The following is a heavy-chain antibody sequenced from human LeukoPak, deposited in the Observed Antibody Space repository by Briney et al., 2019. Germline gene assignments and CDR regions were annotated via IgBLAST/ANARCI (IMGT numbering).Heavy chain of an antibody. J-gene: IGHJ6*03. D-gene: IGHD1/OR15-1a*01. CDR1: GFTFDDYT. CDR3: AKGHGTPPDDYYSYYYMDV. CDR2: ITWDGDTT. Sequence: GGSLRLSCAASGFTFDDYTMHWVRQAPGKGLEWVSLITWDGDTTYYADSVKGRFTISRDNSKNSLYLQMISLRTEDTAFYYCAKGHGTPPDDYYSYYYMDVWGKGTTVTVSS. V-gene: IGHV3-43*01.